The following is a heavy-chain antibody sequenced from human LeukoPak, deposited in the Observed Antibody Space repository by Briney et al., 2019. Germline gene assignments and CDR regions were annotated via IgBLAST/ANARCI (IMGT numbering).Heavy chain of an antibody. D-gene: IGHD1-26*01. J-gene: IGHJ4*02. Sequence: SETLSLTCSVSGGSIRSHYWNWIRQPPGKGLEWVGHIYYTGSTYYNPSLKSRVTISVDTSKNQFSLRLSSVTAADTAVYYCARERWEGGSFVMGFDYWGQGALVTVSS. CDR3: ARERWEGGSFVMGFDY. CDR2: IYYTGST. CDR1: GGSIRSHY. V-gene: IGHV4-59*11.